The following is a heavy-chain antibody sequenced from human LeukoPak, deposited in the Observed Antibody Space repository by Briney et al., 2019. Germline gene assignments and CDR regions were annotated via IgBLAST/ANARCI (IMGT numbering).Heavy chain of an antibody. D-gene: IGHD3-22*01. V-gene: IGHV4-4*07. CDR1: GGSISSYY. CDR2: IYSSGTT. J-gene: IGHJ4*02. Sequence: SETLSLTCTVSGGSISSYYWSWIRQPAAKGLEWIGRIYSSGTTTYNPSFKSRVTISVDTSKNQFSLKLSSVTAADTAVYYCARGADSSGYYSIFYFDYWGQGTLVTVSS. CDR3: ARGADSSGYYSIFYFDY.